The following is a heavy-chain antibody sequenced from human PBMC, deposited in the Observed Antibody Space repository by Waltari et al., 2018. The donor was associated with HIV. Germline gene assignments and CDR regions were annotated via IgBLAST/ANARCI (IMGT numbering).Heavy chain of an antibody. V-gene: IGHV1-69*01. CDR2: IIPSFGTA. J-gene: IGHJ4*02. CDR1: GGTFSSYA. CDR3: ASSHPSGSPNSYYFDY. D-gene: IGHD3-10*01. Sequence: QVQLVQSGAEVKKPGSSVKVSCKASGGTFSSYAISWVRQAPGQGLEWMGGIIPSFGTANYAQKFQGRVTSTADESTSTAYMELSSLRSEDTAVYYCASSHPSGSPNSYYFDYWGQGTLVTVSS.